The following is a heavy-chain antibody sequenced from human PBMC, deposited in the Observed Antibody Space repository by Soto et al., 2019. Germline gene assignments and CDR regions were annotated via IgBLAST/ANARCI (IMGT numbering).Heavy chain of an antibody. CDR3: ARGNEYGGNFDY. CDR2: MNPNSGNT. D-gene: IGHD2-15*01. Sequence: QVQLVQSGAEVKKPGASVKVSCKASGYTFTSYDINWVRQATGQGLESMGWMNPNSGNTAYAQKFQGRGTMTRNTSISPAYMALSSLRSEDTAVYYCARGNEYGGNFDYWGQGTPVTVSS. V-gene: IGHV1-8*01. CDR1: GYTFTSYD. J-gene: IGHJ4*02.